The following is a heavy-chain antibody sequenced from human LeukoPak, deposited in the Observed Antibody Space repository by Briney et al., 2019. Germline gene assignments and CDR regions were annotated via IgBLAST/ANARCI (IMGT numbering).Heavy chain of an antibody. D-gene: IGHD3-3*01. CDR1: GGSIRSYH. V-gene: IGHV4-59*01. J-gene: IGHJ4*02. CDR3: ARSYDTNFDY. Sequence: SETLSLTCTVSGGSIRSYHWSWIRQPPGKGLEWIGYIHYSGSTDYYPSLKSRVTISVDTSKNQFSLRLSSVTAADTAVYYCARSYDTNFDYWGQGTLVTVSS. CDR2: IHYSGST.